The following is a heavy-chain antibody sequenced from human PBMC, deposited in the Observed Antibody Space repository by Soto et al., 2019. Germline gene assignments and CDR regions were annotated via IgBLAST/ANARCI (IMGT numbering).Heavy chain of an antibody. CDR1: VFTVSSNY. Sequence: GGSLRLSCAASVFTVSSNYMSWARQAPGKGLEWVSVIYSGGSTYYADSVKGRFTISRDNSKNTLYLQMNSLRAEDTAVYYCASGPTSIAAAGDYFDYWGQGTLVTVSS. V-gene: IGHV3-53*01. D-gene: IGHD6-13*01. J-gene: IGHJ4*02. CDR3: ASGPTSIAAAGDYFDY. CDR2: IYSGGST.